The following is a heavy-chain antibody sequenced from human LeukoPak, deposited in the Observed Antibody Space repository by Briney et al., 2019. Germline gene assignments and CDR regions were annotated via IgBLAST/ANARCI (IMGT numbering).Heavy chain of an antibody. CDR1: GYTFTSYG. CDR3: ARQKSGLATVPRGWFDP. D-gene: IGHD4-17*01. Sequence: ASVKVSCKASGYTFTSYGISWVRQAPGQGLEWMGWISAYNGNTNYAQKLQGRVAMTTDTSTSTAYMELRSLRSDDTAVYYCARQKSGLATVPRGWFDPWGQGTLVTVSS. J-gene: IGHJ5*02. CDR2: ISAYNGNT. V-gene: IGHV1-18*01.